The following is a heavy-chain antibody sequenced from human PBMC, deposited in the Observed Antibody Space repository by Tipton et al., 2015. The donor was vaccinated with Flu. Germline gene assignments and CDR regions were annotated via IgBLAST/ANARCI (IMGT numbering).Heavy chain of an antibody. J-gene: IGHJ3*02. Sequence: CAASGFTFSTYAMGWVRQAPGKGLEWVSTISGGAGSTYYADSVKGRFTISRDNSKNTVDLQMNSLRDEDTAIYYCAKSQWLVWDIFDIWGRGTKVTVSS. V-gene: IGHV3-23*01. CDR3: AKSQWLVWDIFDI. CDR1: GFTFSTYA. D-gene: IGHD6-19*01. CDR2: ISGGAGST.